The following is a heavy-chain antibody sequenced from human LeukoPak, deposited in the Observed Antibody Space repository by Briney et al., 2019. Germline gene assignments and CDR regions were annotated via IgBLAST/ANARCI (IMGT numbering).Heavy chain of an antibody. CDR3: AKGLRYFDWFTIDGGY. J-gene: IGHJ4*02. Sequence: GGSLRLSCAASGFTFSSNAMSWDRKAPGKGLEWVSAISGSGVSTYYADSVKGRFTISRDNSKNTLYLQMNSLRAEDTAVYYCAKGLRYFDWFTIDGGYWGQGTLVTVPS. CDR1: GFTFSSNA. CDR2: ISGSGVST. V-gene: IGHV3-23*01. D-gene: IGHD3-9*01.